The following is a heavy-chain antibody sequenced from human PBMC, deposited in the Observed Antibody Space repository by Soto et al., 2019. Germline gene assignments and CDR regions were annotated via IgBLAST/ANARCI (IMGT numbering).Heavy chain of an antibody. Sequence: GGSVRLSCAASGFTFRSYWMQWVRQAPWKGLVWVSWINSDGSSTRYADSVKGRFTISRDNAKNTLYLQMNSLRAEDTAVYYCASGGSSLNFDSWGQGT. CDR3: ASGGSSLNFDS. V-gene: IGHV3-74*01. J-gene: IGHJ4*02. CDR2: INSDGSST. D-gene: IGHD6-6*01. CDR1: GFTFRSYW.